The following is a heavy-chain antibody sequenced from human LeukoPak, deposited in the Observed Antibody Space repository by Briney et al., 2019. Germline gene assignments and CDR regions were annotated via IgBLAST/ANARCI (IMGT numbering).Heavy chain of an antibody. V-gene: IGHV3-23*01. CDR3: AKAQTMTMVTTVFYYGMDV. CDR2: ITPSDGST. CDR1: GFTFSSFA. Sequence: PGGSLRLSCAASGFTFSSFAMSWVRQAPGKGLECVSVITPSDGSTYYSDSVRGRFTISRDNSKNTMYLQMNSLRAEDTAVYYCAKAQTMTMVTTVFYYGMDVWGQGTTVIVSS. D-gene: IGHD4-17*01. J-gene: IGHJ6*02.